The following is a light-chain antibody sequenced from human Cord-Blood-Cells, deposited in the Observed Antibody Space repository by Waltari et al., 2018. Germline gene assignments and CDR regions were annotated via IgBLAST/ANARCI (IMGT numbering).Light chain of an antibody. Sequence: DIQMTQSPSSLSASVGDRVTITCRASQSISSYLNWYQQKPGKAPKLLIDAASSLQSGVPSRFSGCGSVTDFTLTISSLKPEDFATYYCQQSYSTPGSFGEGTKLEIK. CDR2: AAS. CDR1: QSISSY. V-gene: IGKV1-39*01. CDR3: QQSYSTPGS. J-gene: IGKJ2*03.